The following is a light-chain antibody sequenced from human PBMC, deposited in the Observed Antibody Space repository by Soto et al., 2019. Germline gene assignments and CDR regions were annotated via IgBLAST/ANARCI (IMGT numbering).Light chain of an antibody. V-gene: IGKV1-5*03. Sequence: DIQMTQSPSTPSASVGDIVTITCRASQSISSWLAWYQQKPGKAPKLLIYKASSLESGVPSRFSGSGSGTEFTLTISSLQPDDFATYYCQQYNSYPLTFGGGTKVDIK. CDR3: QQYNSYPLT. CDR2: KAS. J-gene: IGKJ4*01. CDR1: QSISSW.